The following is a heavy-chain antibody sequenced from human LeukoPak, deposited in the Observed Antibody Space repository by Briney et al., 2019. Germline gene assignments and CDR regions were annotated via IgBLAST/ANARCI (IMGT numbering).Heavy chain of an antibody. V-gene: IGHV3-23*01. J-gene: IGHJ4*02. D-gene: IGHD6-13*01. CDR2: ISGSGGST. CDR1: GFTLTTYA. Sequence: PGGSLRLSCAASGFTLTTYAMIWVRQAPGKGLEWVSSISGSGGSTYYADSVKGRFTISRDNSRNTLYLQLNSLRAEDTAVYYCAKGTYSSIWYRGFDYWGQGTLVTVSS. CDR3: AKGTYSSIWYRGFDY.